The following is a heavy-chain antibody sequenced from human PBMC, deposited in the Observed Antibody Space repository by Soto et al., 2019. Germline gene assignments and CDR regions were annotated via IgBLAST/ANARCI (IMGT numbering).Heavy chain of an antibody. CDR1: GGSISSGGYS. D-gene: IGHD3-22*01. CDR3: AGSGYYHNSGMDV. J-gene: IGHJ6*02. Sequence: QLQLQESGSGLVKPSQTLSLTCAVSGGSISSGGYSWSWIRQPPGKGLEGIGYIYHSGSTYYNPSLKSRVTISVDRSKNQFSLKLSSVTAADTAVYYGAGSGYYHNSGMDVWGQGTTVTVSS. CDR2: IYHSGST. V-gene: IGHV4-30-2*01.